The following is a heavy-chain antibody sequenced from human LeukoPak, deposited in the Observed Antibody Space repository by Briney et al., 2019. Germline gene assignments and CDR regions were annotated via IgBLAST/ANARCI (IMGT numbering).Heavy chain of an antibody. CDR2: INVGNGNT. CDR3: ARNLAVAPHAYYFDY. V-gene: IGHV1-3*03. D-gene: IGHD6-19*01. J-gene: IGHJ4*02. Sequence: SVKVSCKASGYTFTDYPIHWAREAPGQRLEWMWCINVGNGNTKYSQEFQRRVTITRDTSASTAYMELSSLRSEDMAVYYCARNLAVAPHAYYFDYWGQGTLVTVSS. CDR1: GYTFTDYP.